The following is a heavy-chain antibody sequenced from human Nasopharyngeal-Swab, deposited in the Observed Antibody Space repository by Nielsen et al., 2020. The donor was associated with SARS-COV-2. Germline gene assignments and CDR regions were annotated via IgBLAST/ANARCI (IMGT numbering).Heavy chain of an antibody. D-gene: IGHD3-3*01. CDR3: ARVMDFWSGSSRMWGTTAGWYGMDV. Sequence: WVRQAPGQGLEWMGGIIPIFGTANYAQKFQGRVTITADESTSTAYMELSSLRSEDTAVYYCARVMDFWSGSSRMWGTTAGWYGMDVWGQGTTVTVSS. J-gene: IGHJ6*02. CDR2: IIPIFGTA. V-gene: IGHV1-69*01.